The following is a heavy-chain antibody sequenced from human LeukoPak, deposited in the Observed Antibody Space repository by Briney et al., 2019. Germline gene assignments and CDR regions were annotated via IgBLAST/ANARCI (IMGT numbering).Heavy chain of an antibody. CDR1: GFTFSSYW. D-gene: IGHD3-10*01. Sequence: PGGSLRLSCAASGFTFSSYWMHWVRQAPGKGLVWVSHINSDGTTTSYADSVKGRFTISRDNAKNTLYLQMNSLRAEDTAVYYCARDSRGWTHDYWGQGTLVTVSS. CDR3: ARDSRGWTHDY. J-gene: IGHJ4*02. CDR2: INSDGTTT. V-gene: IGHV3-74*01.